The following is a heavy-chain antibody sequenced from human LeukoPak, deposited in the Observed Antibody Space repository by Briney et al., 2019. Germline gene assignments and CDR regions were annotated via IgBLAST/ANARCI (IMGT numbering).Heavy chain of an antibody. J-gene: IGHJ5*02. CDR2: INHSGST. Sequence: PSETLSLTCTVSGGSISGYYWSWIRQPPGKGLEWIGEINHSGSTNYNPSLKSRVTISVDTSKNQFSLKLSSVTAADTAVYYCARVSIRLRFLEWLPDNWFDPWGQGTLVTVSS. V-gene: IGHV4-34*01. D-gene: IGHD3-3*01. CDR3: ARVSIRLRFLEWLPDNWFDP. CDR1: GGSISGYY.